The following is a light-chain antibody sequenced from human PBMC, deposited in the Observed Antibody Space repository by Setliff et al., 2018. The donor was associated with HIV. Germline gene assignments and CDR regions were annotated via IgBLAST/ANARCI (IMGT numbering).Light chain of an antibody. CDR2: EVS. CDR1: GSDIGRYNY. V-gene: IGLV2-23*02. Sequence: QSALTQPASVSGSPGQSITISCTGSGSDIGRYNYVSWYQQHPGEAPKVIIYEVSKRPSGVSNRFSGSKSGNTVSLTISGLQAEDEADYYCCSYAGSRIFYVFGTGTKVTV. J-gene: IGLJ1*01. CDR3: CSYAGSRIFYV.